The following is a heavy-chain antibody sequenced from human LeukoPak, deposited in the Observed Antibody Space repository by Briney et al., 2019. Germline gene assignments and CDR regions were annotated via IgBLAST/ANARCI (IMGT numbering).Heavy chain of an antibody. CDR2: IKEDGSEK. CDR3: AREKNLGT. J-gene: IGHJ4*02. D-gene: IGHD1-14*01. Sequence: PGGSLRLSCAASGFTFGTYWMSWVRQAPGKRLDWVATIKEDGSEKYYVDSVKGRFTISRDNVKKSVYLQMNSLRAEDTAVYFCAREKNLGTWGQGTLVTVSS. CDR1: GFTFGTYW. V-gene: IGHV3-7*05.